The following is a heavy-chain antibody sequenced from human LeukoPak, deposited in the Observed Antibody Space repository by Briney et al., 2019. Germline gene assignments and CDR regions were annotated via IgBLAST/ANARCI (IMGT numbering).Heavy chain of an antibody. CDR3: ARDYVVVVAATRDYYYYGMDV. Sequence: GGSLRLSCAASGFTFNSYSMNWVRQAPGKGLEWVSSISSSSSYIYYADSVKGRFTISRDNAKNSLYLQMNSLRAEDTAVYYCARDYVVVVAATRDYYYYGMDVWGQGTTVTVSS. V-gene: IGHV3-21*01. J-gene: IGHJ6*02. D-gene: IGHD2-15*01. CDR1: GFTFNSYS. CDR2: ISSSSSYI.